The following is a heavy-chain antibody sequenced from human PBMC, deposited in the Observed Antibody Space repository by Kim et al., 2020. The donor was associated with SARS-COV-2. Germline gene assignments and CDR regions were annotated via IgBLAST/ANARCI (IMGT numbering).Heavy chain of an antibody. CDR2: T. Sequence: TSNAQKFKGRGTMTREASTSTGYMELSSLGSENTAVYYCARACSGGSFDYWGQGTLVTVSS. D-gene: IGHD2-15*01. V-gene: IGHV1-46*01. CDR3: ARACSGGSFDY. J-gene: IGHJ4*02.